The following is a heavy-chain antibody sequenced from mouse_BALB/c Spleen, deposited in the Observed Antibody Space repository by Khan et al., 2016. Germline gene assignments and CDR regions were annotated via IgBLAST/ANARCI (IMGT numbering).Heavy chain of an antibody. CDR2: ISYSGST. Sequence: EVQLQESGPGLVKPSQSLSLTCTVTGYSITSDYAWNWIRQFPGNKLELLGYISYSGSTSYNPSLNSRISITRDTSKNQFFLQLNSVTTEDTATYYCARGYYYGKGYFDYWGQGTTLTVSS. CDR1: GYSITSDYA. V-gene: IGHV3-2*02. D-gene: IGHD1-1*01. J-gene: IGHJ2*01. CDR3: ARGYYYGKGYFDY.